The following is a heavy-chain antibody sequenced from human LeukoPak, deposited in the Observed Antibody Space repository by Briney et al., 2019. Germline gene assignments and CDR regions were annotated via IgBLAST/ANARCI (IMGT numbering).Heavy chain of an antibody. D-gene: IGHD6-13*01. CDR3: ARPHNSSLDNAFDI. CDR2: IYTRGNK. CDR1: GFVVSDTF. Sequence: GGSLRLSCAASGFVVSDTFMSWFRQAPGKGLEWVSVIYTRGNKFYADSVKGRFTISRDNSENTLYLQMNNLRAEDTAVYYCARPHNSSLDNAFDIWGQGTRVTVSS. V-gene: IGHV3-53*01. J-gene: IGHJ3*02.